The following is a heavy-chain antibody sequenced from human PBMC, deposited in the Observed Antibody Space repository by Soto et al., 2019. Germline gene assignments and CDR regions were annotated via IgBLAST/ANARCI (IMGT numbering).Heavy chain of an antibody. D-gene: IGHD5-18*01. V-gene: IGHV3-30*18. CDR2: ISYDGSNK. CDR3: AKARRGYNYGLGAFDI. J-gene: IGHJ3*02. CDR1: GFTFSSYG. Sequence: QVQLVESGGGVVQPGRSLRLSCAASGFTFSSYGMHWVRQAPGKGLEWVAVISYDGSNKYYADSVKGRFTISRDNSKNSLDLQMNSLRDEDTAVYYCAKARRGYNYGLGAFDIWGQGTMVTVSS.